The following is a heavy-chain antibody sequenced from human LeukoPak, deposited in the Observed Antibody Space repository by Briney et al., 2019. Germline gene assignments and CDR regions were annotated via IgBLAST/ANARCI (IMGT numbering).Heavy chain of an antibody. V-gene: IGHV4-34*01. Sequence: SETLSLTCAVYGGSFSGYYWSWIRQPPGKGLEWIGEINHSGSTNYNPSLKSRVTISVDTSKNQFSLKLSSVTAADTAVYYCARGGYSYGPGRLYYYYYMDVWGKGTTVTVSS. J-gene: IGHJ6*03. CDR1: GGSFSGYY. D-gene: IGHD5-18*01. CDR3: ARGGYSYGPGRLYYYYYMDV. CDR2: INHSGST.